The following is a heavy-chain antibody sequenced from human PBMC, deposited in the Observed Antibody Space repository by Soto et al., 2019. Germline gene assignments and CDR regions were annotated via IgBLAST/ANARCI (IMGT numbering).Heavy chain of an antibody. Sequence: QVQLVQSGAEVKKPGSSVKVSCKASGGTFSSYTISWVRQAPGQGLEWMGRIIPILGIANYAKKFQGRVTITADKSTSTAYMELSSLRSEDTAVYYCARDSCTKRVCYRHDYDYMDVWGKGTTVTVSS. D-gene: IGHD2-8*01. CDR1: GGTFSSYT. V-gene: IGHV1-69*08. CDR3: ARDSCTKRVCYRHDYDYMDV. CDR2: IIPILGIA. J-gene: IGHJ6*03.